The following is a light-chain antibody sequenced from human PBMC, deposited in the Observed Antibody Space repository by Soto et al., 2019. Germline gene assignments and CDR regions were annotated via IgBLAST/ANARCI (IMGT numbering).Light chain of an antibody. Sequence: QSVLTQPASVSGSPGQSITIPCTGTSSDVGGYNYVSWYQQHPGKAPKLMIYEVSNRPSGVSNRFSGSKSGNTASLTISGIQAEDEADYYCSSYTSSSTGVFGGGTQLTVL. J-gene: IGLJ3*02. CDR1: SSDVGGYNY. CDR2: EVS. V-gene: IGLV2-14*01. CDR3: SSYTSSSTGV.